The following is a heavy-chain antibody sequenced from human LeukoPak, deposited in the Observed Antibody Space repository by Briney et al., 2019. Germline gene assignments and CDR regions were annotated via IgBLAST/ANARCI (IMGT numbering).Heavy chain of an antibody. V-gene: IGHV4-31*03. CDR3: ARDEGLVLGLDY. D-gene: IGHD3/OR15-3a*01. J-gene: IGHJ4*02. CDR2: IYYSGST. Sequence: SETLSLTCTVSGGSISSGGYYWSWIRQHPGKGLEWIGYIYYSGSTYYNPSLKSRVTISVDTSKNQFSLKLSSVTAADTAVYYCARDEGLVLGLDYWGQGTLATVSS. CDR1: GGSISSGGYY.